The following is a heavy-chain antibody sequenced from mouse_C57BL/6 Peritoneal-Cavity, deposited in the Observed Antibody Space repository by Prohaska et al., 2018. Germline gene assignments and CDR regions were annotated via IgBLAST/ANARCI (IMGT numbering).Heavy chain of an antibody. D-gene: IGHD1-1*02. Sequence: EVQLVESGGGLVKPGGSLKLSCAASGFTFSSYAMSWFRQTPEKRLEWVATISDGGSYTYYPDNVKGRFTISRDNAKNNLYLQMSHLKSEDTAMYYCARDRLSYFDYWGQGTTLTVSS. V-gene: IGHV5-4*01. CDR2: ISDGGSYT. CDR3: ARDRLSYFDY. CDR1: GFTFSSYA. J-gene: IGHJ2*01.